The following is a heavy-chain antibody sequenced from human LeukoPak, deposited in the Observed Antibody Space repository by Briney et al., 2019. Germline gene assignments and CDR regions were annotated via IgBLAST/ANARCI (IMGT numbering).Heavy chain of an antibody. J-gene: IGHJ4*02. D-gene: IGHD5-12*01. CDR3: ARGRGWLRLDF. V-gene: IGHV1-2*02. CDR1: GYTFSGYY. Sequence: ASVKVSCKASGYTFSGYYIHWVRQAPGQGLEWMGWIDDSGDTYYARNFQGRVTMTRDASISTSYMDLSSLTSDDTAIYHCARGRGWLRLDFWGQGTLVTVSS. CDR2: IDDSGDT.